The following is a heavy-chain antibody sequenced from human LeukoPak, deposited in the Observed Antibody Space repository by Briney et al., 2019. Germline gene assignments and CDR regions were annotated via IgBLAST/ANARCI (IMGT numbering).Heavy chain of an antibody. V-gene: IGHV3-23*01. Sequence: GGSLRLSCAASGFTFSSYAMSWVRQAPGKGLEWVSAISGSRGSTYYADSVKGRFTISRDNSKNTLYLQMNSLRAEDTAVYYCARGYQLGPFAEYFQHWGQGTLVTVSS. CDR3: ARGYQLGPFAEYFQH. J-gene: IGHJ1*01. D-gene: IGHD3-16*02. CDR2: ISGSRGST. CDR1: GFTFSSYA.